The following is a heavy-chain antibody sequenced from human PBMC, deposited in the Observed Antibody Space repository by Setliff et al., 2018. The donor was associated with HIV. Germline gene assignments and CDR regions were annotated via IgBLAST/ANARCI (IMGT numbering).Heavy chain of an antibody. V-gene: IGHV4-4*07. D-gene: IGHD3-10*01. J-gene: IGHJ2*01. Sequence: SETLSLTCTVSGDSIGDYYWNWIRQPAGKGLEWIGRVYASAYSNYNPSLKSRVTMSVDTSQNQFSLKLRSVNAADTAVYYCARDWVTRSNYYGSGSPCYFDFWGRGILVTVSS. CDR2: VYASAYS. CDR3: ARDWVTRSNYYGSGSPCYFDF. CDR1: GDSIGDYY.